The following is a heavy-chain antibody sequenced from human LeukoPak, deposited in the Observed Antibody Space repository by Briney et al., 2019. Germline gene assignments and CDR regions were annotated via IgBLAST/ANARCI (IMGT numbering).Heavy chain of an antibody. D-gene: IGHD3-10*01. CDR2: VSPYNGNT. J-gene: IGHJ4*02. V-gene: IGHV1-18*01. Sequence: ASVKVSCKASGYTFTTFGISWMRQAPGQGLEWMGWVSPYNGNTDYAQKFQGRVTMTTDTSTSTAYMELRSLRSDDTAVYYCARGLNTMVRGVIDYWGQGTLVTVSS. CDR1: GYTFTTFG. CDR3: ARGLNTMVRGVIDY.